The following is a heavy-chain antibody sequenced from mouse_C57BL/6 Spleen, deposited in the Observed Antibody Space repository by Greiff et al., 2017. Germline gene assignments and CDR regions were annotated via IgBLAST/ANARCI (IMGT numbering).Heavy chain of an antibody. J-gene: IGHJ3*01. CDR3: ARGKGYDYDTGAWFAY. Sequence: VQLQQSGAELVRPGTSVKVSCKASGYAFTNYLIEWVKQRPGQGLEWIGVINPGSGGTNYNEKFKGKATLTADKSSSTAYMQLSSLTSEDSAVYFCARGKGYDYDTGAWFAYWGQGTLVTVSA. D-gene: IGHD2-4*01. CDR1: GYAFTNYL. V-gene: IGHV1-54*01. CDR2: INPGSGGT.